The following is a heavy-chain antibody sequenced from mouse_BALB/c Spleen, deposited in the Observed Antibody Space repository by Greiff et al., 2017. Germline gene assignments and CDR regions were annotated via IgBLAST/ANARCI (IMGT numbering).Heavy chain of an antibody. D-gene: IGHD2-2*01. CDR1: GYTFTSYT. Sequence: QVQLQQSGAELARPGGSVKMSCKASGYTFTSYTMHWVKPRPGQGLEWIGYINPSSGYTNYNQKFKDKATLTADKSSSTAYMQLSILTSEDSAVYYCASGVNFDYWGQGTTLTVSS. CDR3: ASGVNFDY. J-gene: IGHJ2*01. CDR2: INPSSGYT. V-gene: IGHV1-4*01.